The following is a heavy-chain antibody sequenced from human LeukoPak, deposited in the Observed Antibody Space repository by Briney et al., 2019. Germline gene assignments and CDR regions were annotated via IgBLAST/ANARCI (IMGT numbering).Heavy chain of an antibody. D-gene: IGHD3-22*01. J-gene: IGHJ4*02. CDR2: INAGNGNT. V-gene: IGHV1-3*01. CDR3: ARYRATHYESSVPLDY. CDR1: GYTFTSYA. Sequence: ASVKVSCKASGYTFTSYAMHWVRQAPGQRLEWMGWINAGNGNTKYSQKFQGRVTITRDTSASTAYMELSSLRSEDTAVYYCARYRATHYESSVPLDYWGQGTLVTVSS.